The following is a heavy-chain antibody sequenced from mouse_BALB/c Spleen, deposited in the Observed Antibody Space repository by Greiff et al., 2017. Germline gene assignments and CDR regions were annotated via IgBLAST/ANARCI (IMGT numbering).Heavy chain of an antibody. CDR3: ARHVYYDSYAMDY. D-gene: IGHD1-1*02. V-gene: IGHV5-12-1*01. CDR1: GFAFSSYD. CDR2: ISSGGGST. J-gene: IGHJ4*01. Sequence: EVKLVESGGGLVKPGGSLNLSCAASGFAFSSYDMSWVRQTQEKRLEWVAYISSGGGSTYYPDTVKGRFTISRDNAKNTLYLQMSSLKSEDTAMYYCARHVYYDSYAMDYWGQGTSVTVSS.